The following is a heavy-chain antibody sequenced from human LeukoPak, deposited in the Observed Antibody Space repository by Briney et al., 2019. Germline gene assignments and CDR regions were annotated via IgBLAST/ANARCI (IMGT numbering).Heavy chain of an antibody. D-gene: IGHD2-2*01. CDR1: GFTFSSYW. V-gene: IGHV3-7*01. Sequence: PGGSLRLSCAASGFTFSSYWMSWVRQAPGKGLEWVANIKQGGSEKYYVDSVKGRFTISRDYAKNSLYLQMNSLRAEDTAVYYCARDDCSSISCYHNWFDPWGQGTLVTVSS. J-gene: IGHJ5*02. CDR3: ARDDCSSISCYHNWFDP. CDR2: IKQGGSEK.